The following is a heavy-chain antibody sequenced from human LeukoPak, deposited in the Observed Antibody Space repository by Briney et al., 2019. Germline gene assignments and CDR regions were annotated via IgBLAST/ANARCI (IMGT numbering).Heavy chain of an antibody. D-gene: IGHD1-26*01. V-gene: IGHV3-33*08. CDR2: IWYDGSNK. CDR1: GFLFSNYR. Sequence: PGGSLRLSCAASGFLFSNYRMNWVRQAPGKGLEWVAVIWYDGSNKYYADSVKGRFTISRDNSKNTLYLQMNSLRAEDTAVYYCASPVGAPDYWGQGTLVTVST. CDR3: ASPVGAPDY. J-gene: IGHJ4*02.